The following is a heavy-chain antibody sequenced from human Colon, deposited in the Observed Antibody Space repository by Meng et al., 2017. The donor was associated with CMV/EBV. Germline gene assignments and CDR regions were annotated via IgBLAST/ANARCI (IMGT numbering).Heavy chain of an antibody. J-gene: IGHJ3*02. Sequence: QVQLQESGPGLVKPSQTLALTCTFSGGAISSDNYFWSWIRQSPGKGLEWIGYIYFNGNVYYNPSLQSRVTISVDTSKNQFSLKVSSVTATDTAVYYCAREVNRVADSDAFDIWGQGTMVTVSS. CDR1: GGAISSDNYF. CDR3: AREVNRVADSDAFDI. D-gene: IGHD6-19*01. CDR2: IYFNGNV. V-gene: IGHV4-30-4*08.